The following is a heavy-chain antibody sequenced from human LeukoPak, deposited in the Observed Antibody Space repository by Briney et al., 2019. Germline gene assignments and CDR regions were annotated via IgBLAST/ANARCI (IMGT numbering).Heavy chain of an antibody. J-gene: IGHJ4*02. V-gene: IGHV1-46*01. CDR2: INPSGDDT. CDR3: ARHDLGGTSPFDY. Sequence: ASVKVSCKTSGYTSTSYYMHWVRQAPGQGLEWMGIINPSGDDTTYPPKFQGKVTMTRDTSTSTVYMELSSLGSDDTAVYYCARHDLGGTSPFDYWGQGTLVHVSS. D-gene: IGHD4-23*01. CDR1: GYTSTSYY.